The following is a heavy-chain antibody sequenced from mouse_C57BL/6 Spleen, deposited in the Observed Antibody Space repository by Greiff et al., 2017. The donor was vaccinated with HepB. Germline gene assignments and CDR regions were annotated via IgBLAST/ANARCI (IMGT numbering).Heavy chain of an antibody. Sequence: VQLQQSGAELARPGASVKLSCKASGYTFTSYGISWVKQRTGQGLEWIGEIYPRSGNTYYNEKFKGKATLTADKSSSTAYMELRSLTSEDSAVYVCARSPNYYGSSYGFAYWGQGTLVTVSA. CDR3: ARSPNYYGSSYGFAY. D-gene: IGHD1-1*01. CDR2: IYPRSGNT. V-gene: IGHV1-81*01. CDR1: GYTFTSYG. J-gene: IGHJ3*01.